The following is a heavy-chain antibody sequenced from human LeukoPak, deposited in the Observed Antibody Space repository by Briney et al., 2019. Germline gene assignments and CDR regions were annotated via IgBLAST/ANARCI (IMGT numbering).Heavy chain of an antibody. J-gene: IGHJ4*02. CDR2: ISDSGGST. CDR3: AKGDTSGWYGNFDY. D-gene: IGHD6-19*01. Sequence: GGSLRLSCAASGFTSSSYAMSWVRQAPGKGLEWVSTISDSGGSTYYADSVKGRFTISRDNSKSTLYLQMNSLRAEDTAVYYCAKGDTSGWYGNFDYWGQGTLGTVSS. V-gene: IGHV3-23*01. CDR1: GFTSSSYA.